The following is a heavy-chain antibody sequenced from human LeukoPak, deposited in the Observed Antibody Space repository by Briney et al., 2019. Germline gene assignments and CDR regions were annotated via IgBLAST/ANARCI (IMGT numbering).Heavy chain of an antibody. CDR3: ARVSDISVAAYFDY. D-gene: IGHD6-19*01. J-gene: IGHJ4*02. CDR2: INWNGGST. Sequence: GGSLRLSCAASGFTFDDYGLSWVRQAPGRGLEWVSTINWNGGSTGYADSVKGRFTISRDNAKNSLYLQMNSLRAEDTALYYCARVSDISVAAYFDYWGQGTLVTVSS. V-gene: IGHV3-20*04. CDR1: GFTFDDYG.